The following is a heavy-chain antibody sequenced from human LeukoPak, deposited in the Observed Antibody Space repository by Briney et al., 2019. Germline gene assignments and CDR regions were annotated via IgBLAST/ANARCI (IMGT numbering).Heavy chain of an antibody. D-gene: IGHD2/OR15-2a*01. CDR2: IKQDGSEK. CDR1: GFTFSHYS. J-gene: IGHJ5*02. CDR3: ARDLSPRDSEGWFDP. V-gene: IGHV3-7*01. Sequence: GGSLRLSCAASGFTFSHYSMNWVRQAPGKGLEWVANIKQDGSEKYYVDSVKGRFTISRDNAKNSLYLQMNSLRAEDTAVYYCARDLSPRDSEGWFDPWGQGTLVTVSS.